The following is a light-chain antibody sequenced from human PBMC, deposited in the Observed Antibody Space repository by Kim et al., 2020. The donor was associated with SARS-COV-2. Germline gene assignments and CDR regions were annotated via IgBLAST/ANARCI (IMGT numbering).Light chain of an antibody. CDR2: LNN. CDR3: SALDTNLGGWV. CDR1: SNNSGTQV. V-gene: IGLV10-54*01. Sequence: PSTTLPSTGNSNNSGTQVAVWLQQHQPRPPKVIPYLNNHRPSRISERLSTSMSGNTAPLTITGLQPEYGADYYCSALDTNLGGWVCGGGTQLTVL. J-gene: IGLJ3*02.